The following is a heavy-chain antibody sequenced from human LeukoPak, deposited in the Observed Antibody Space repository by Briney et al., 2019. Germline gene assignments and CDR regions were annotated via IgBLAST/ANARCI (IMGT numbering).Heavy chain of an antibody. V-gene: IGHV4-34*01. CDR2: INHSGST. D-gene: IGHD3-3*01. Sequence: PSETLSLTCAVYGGSFSGYYWSWIRQPPGKGLEWIGEINHSGSTNYNPSLKSRVTISVDTSKNQFSLKLSSVTAADTAVYYCARRGSYYDFWSGYHYYFDYWGQGTLVTVSS. CDR1: GGSFSGYY. CDR3: ARRGSYYDFWSGYHYYFDY. J-gene: IGHJ4*02.